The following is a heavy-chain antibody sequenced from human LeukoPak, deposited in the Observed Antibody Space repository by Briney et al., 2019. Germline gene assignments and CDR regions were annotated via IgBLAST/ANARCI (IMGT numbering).Heavy chain of an antibody. CDR1: GGSISSYY. Sequence: TETLSLTCTLSGGSISSYYWSSFRQPPGKGLEWIGYIYYSGSTNYNPSLKSRATISVDTSNNHFSLKLSSVTAAATAVYYCARRSAVAGYYFDYWGQGTLVTVSS. CDR2: IYYSGST. V-gene: IGHV4-59*08. J-gene: IGHJ4*02. D-gene: IGHD6-19*01. CDR3: ARRSAVAGYYFDY.